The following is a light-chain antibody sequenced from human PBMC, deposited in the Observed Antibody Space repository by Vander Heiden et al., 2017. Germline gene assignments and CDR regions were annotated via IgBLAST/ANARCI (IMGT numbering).Light chain of an antibody. CDR2: QEN. V-gene: IGLV3-1*01. Sequence: SSELTQPPSVSVSPGQTAHITCSGDKLGDKYVCWYQQKPGQSPVLVIYQENKRPSGIPERFSGSNAGNTATLTISETQAMDEADYFCQAWDRYTVFGGGTRLTVL. J-gene: IGLJ3*02. CDR1: KLGDKY. CDR3: QAWDRYTV.